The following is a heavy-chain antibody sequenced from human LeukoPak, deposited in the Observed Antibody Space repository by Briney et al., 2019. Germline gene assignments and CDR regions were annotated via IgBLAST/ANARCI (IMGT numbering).Heavy chain of an antibody. CDR2: ISSNGGST. V-gene: IGHV3-64*04. J-gene: IGHJ4*02. Sequence: PGGSLRLSCSASGFTFSSYAMHWVRQAPGKGLEYVSAISSNGGSTYYADSVKGRFTISRDNSKNTLYLQMNSLRAEDAAIYYCAKVNSGSYYDYFDYWGQGTLVTVSS. CDR1: GFTFSSYA. D-gene: IGHD1-26*01. CDR3: AKVNSGSYYDYFDY.